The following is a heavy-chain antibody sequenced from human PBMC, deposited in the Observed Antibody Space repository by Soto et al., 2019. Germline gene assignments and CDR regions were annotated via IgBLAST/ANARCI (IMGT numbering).Heavy chain of an antibody. V-gene: IGHV4-4*02. CDR2: IYHSGST. CDR3: ASFSGFFTISPFDA. J-gene: IGHJ5*02. CDR1: GDSISSVNW. D-gene: IGHD2-8*01. Sequence: SETLSLTCGVSGDSISSVNWWSWVRQSPGRGLEWIGEIYHSGSTNYNASLKSRVTVSVDKSKNQFSLQLTSVTAADTAVYYCASFSGFFTISPFDAWGQGILVTVSS.